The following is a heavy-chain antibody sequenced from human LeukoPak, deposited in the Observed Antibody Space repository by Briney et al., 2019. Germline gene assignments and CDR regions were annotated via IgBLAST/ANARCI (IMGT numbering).Heavy chain of an antibody. CDR2: ISSSGSTI. J-gene: IGHJ3*02. Sequence: GGSLRLSCAASGFTFSDYYMSWTRQAPGKGLEWVSYISSSGSTIYYADSVKGRFTISRDNAKNSLYLQMNSLRAEDTAVYYCARDPLGYDILTGYSSVGAFDIWGQGTMVTVSS. CDR3: ARDPLGYDILTGYSSVGAFDI. CDR1: GFTFSDYY. D-gene: IGHD3-9*01. V-gene: IGHV3-11*01.